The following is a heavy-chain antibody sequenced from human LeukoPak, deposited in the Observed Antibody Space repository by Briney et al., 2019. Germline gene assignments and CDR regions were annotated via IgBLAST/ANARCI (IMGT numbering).Heavy chain of an antibody. Sequence: ASVKVSCKASGYTFTSYGISWVRQAPGQGLEWMGWINPNSGGTNYAQKFQGRVTMTRDTSISTAYMELSRLRSDDTAVYYCARAYYYGSGSWAIIDYWGQGTLVTVSS. V-gene: IGHV1-2*02. D-gene: IGHD3-10*01. CDR3: ARAYYYGSGSWAIIDY. CDR1: GYTFTSYG. CDR2: INPNSGGT. J-gene: IGHJ4*02.